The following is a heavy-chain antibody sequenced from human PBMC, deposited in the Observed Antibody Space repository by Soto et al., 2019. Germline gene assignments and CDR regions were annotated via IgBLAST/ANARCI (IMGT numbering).Heavy chain of an antibody. V-gene: IGHV4-39*01. J-gene: IGHJ4*02. D-gene: IGHD3-9*01. CDR2: ISYSGST. Sequence: QLQLQESGPGLVKPSETLSLTCTVSGGSISSSSYYWGWIRQPPGKGLEWIGSISYSGSTYYNPSLKSRVTISVDTSKNQFSLKLSSVTAADTAVCYCERHRGYYDILTGYYMELNFDYWGQGTLVTVSS. CDR1: GGSISSSSYY. CDR3: ERHRGYYDILTGYYMELNFDY.